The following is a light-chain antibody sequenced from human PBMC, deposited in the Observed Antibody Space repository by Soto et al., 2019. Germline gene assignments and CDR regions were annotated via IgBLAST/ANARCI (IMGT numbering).Light chain of an antibody. CDR3: QSYDSSAQV. Sequence: NFMLTQPHSVSESPGKTVTISCTRSSGSIASNYVQWYQQRPGSAPTTVIYEDNQRPSGVPDRFSGSIDSSSNSAALTISGLKTVDEADYYCQSYDSSAQVFGGGSQLTFL. J-gene: IGLJ3*02. CDR1: SGSIASNY. V-gene: IGLV6-57*03. CDR2: EDN.